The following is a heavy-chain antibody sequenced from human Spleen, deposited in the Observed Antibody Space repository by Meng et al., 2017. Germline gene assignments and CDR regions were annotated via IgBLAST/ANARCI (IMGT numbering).Heavy chain of an antibody. J-gene: IGHJ4*02. CDR2: INHSGST. CDR1: GGSFSGYY. CDR3: ARAFCRGGGCYTFDY. D-gene: IGHD2-15*01. V-gene: IGHV4-34*01. Sequence: QVQLQQWGAGLLKPSDTLSLTCAVYGGSFSGYYWSWIRQPPGKGLEWIGEINHSGSTNYNPSLKSRVTISVDTSKNQFSLKLSSVTAADTAVYYCARAFCRGGGCYTFDYWGQGTLVTVSS.